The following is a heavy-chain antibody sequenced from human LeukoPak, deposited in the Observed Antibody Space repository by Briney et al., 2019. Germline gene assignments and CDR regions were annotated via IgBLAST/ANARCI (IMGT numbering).Heavy chain of an antibody. V-gene: IGHV5-51*01. Sequence: GESLKISCKGSGYSFTSYWIGWVRQMPRKGLEWMGIIYPGDSDTRYSPSFQSQVTISADKSISTAYLQWSSLKASDTAMYYCARLMTYSSSWYASAIGYWGQGTLVTVSS. J-gene: IGHJ4*02. CDR1: GYSFTSYW. CDR3: ARLMTYSSSWYASAIGY. CDR2: IYPGDSDT. D-gene: IGHD6-13*01.